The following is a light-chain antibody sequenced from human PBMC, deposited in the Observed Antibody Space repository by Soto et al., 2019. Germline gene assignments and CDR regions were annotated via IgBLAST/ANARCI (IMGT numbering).Light chain of an antibody. CDR2: RVS. J-gene: IGKJ1*01. CDR1: QSLAHSNGDTY. Sequence: VMTQSPLSSPVTLGQPASISCRSSQSLAHSNGDTYLSWIHQRPGQPPRLLIYRVSNRLSGVPDRFSGSGLGTDFTLKISRVEAEDVGVFYCMQATHFPRTSGQGTKVDI. V-gene: IGKV2-24*01. CDR3: MQATHFPRT.